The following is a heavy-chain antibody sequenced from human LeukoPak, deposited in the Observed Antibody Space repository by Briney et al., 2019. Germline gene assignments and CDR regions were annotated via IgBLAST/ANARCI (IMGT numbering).Heavy chain of an antibody. V-gene: IGHV1-2*02. D-gene: IGHD3-9*01. Sequence: GASVKVSCKASGYTFTGYCMHWVRQAPGQGLEWMGWINPNSGGTNYAQKFQGRVTMTRDTSISTAYMELSRLRSDDTAVYYCARDLVMATPLGYYDILTGYQFDYWGQGTLVTVSS. J-gene: IGHJ4*02. CDR3: ARDLVMATPLGYYDILTGYQFDY. CDR1: GYTFTGYC. CDR2: INPNSGGT.